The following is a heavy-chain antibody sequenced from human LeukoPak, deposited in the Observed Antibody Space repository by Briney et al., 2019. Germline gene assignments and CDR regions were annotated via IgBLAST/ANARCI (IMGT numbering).Heavy chain of an antibody. J-gene: IGHJ4*02. V-gene: IGHV3-30*02. CDR3: AKDPSGRSRGSFDY. D-gene: IGHD3-10*01. CDR1: GFTFSRYW. Sequence: QPGGSLRLSCAASGFTFSRYWMHWVRQAPGKGLEWVAFIRYDGSNKYYADFVKGRFTISRDNSKNTLYLQMNSLRAEDTAVYYCAKDPSGRSRGSFDYWGQGTLVTVSS. CDR2: IRYDGSNK.